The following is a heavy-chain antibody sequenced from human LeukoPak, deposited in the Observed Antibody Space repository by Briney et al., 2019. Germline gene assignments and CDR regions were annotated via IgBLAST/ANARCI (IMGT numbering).Heavy chain of an antibody. J-gene: IGHJ3*02. CDR3: ARANYYDTSGYSRGALDI. Sequence: SETLSLTCSVSGYSVSSGFYWGWIRQPPGKGLAWIGTIYHSGSTYYNPSLKSRVTISLDTSKNQFSLRLSSVTAADTAVFYCARANYYDTSGYSRGALDIWGQGTMVTVSS. CDR2: IYHSGST. CDR1: GYSVSSGFY. V-gene: IGHV4-38-2*02. D-gene: IGHD3-22*01.